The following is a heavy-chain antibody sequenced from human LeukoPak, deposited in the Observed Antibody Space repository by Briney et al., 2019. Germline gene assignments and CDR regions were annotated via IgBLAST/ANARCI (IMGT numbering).Heavy chain of an antibody. CDR3: ARGGGAGSFDY. CDR2: IYYSGST. Sequence: PSETLSLTCTVSGGSISSSSYYWAWIRQPPGKGLEWIGSIYYSGSTYYNPSLKSRVTISVDTSKNQFSLKLSSVTAADTAVYYCARGGGAGSFDYWGQGTLVTVSS. D-gene: IGHD3-16*01. V-gene: IGHV4-39*01. J-gene: IGHJ4*02. CDR1: GGSISSSSYY.